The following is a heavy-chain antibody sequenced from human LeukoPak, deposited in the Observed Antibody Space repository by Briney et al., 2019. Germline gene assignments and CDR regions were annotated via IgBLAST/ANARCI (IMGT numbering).Heavy chain of an antibody. J-gene: IGHJ4*02. CDR2: TSEDGNNK. CDR3: ARDRGTIFDVLNYHFDL. D-gene: IGHD3-3*01. V-gene: IGHV3-30*01. Sequence: PGKSLRLSCAASGFTFSTSVMHWVRQAPCKGPEWVAITSEDGNNKRYADSMKGRFTISRDNSKNTLSLQMNSLTAEDTAVYYCARDRGTIFDVLNYHFDLWGQGALVTVSS. CDR1: GFTFSTSV.